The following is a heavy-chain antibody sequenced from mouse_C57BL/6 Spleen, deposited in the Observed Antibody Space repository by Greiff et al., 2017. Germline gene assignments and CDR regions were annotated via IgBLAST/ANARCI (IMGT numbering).Heavy chain of an antibody. V-gene: IGHV1-72*01. D-gene: IGHD4-1*01. CDR3: ARGGSPLTGAYYFDY. Sequence: QVQLQQSGAELVKPGASVKLSCKASGYTFTSYWMHWVKQRPGRGLEWIGRIDPNSGGTKYNEKFKSKATLTVDKPTSTAYMQLSSLTSEDSAVDYCARGGSPLTGAYYFDYWGQGTTLTVSS. J-gene: IGHJ2*01. CDR1: GYTFTSYW. CDR2: IDPNSGGT.